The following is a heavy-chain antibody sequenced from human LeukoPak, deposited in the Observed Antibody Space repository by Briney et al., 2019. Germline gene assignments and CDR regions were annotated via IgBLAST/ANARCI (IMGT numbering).Heavy chain of an antibody. CDR1: GYTFARYD. CDR2: MNPESGNT. Sequence: ASVKVSCKTSGYTFARYDISWVRPVTGQGLGWMGWMNPESGNTGYAQNFQGRVTITRNISISTVYMELSSLRSEDTAVYYCARGRGATGSEGDNWFDPWGQGTLVIVSS. D-gene: IGHD1-14*01. CDR3: ARGRGATGSEGDNWFDP. J-gene: IGHJ5*02. V-gene: IGHV1-8*03.